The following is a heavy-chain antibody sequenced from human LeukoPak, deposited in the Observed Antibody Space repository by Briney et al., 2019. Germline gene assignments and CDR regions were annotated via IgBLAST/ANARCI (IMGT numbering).Heavy chain of an antibody. V-gene: IGHV1-69*13. D-gene: IGHD3-9*01. CDR2: IIPIFGTA. Sequence: SVKVSCKASGGTFSSYAISWVRQAPGQGLEWMGGIIPIFGTANYAQKFQGRVTITADESTSTAYMGLSSLRSEDTAVYYCASDGNDILTGYFFDYWGQGTLVTVSS. J-gene: IGHJ4*02. CDR1: GGTFSSYA. CDR3: ASDGNDILTGYFFDY.